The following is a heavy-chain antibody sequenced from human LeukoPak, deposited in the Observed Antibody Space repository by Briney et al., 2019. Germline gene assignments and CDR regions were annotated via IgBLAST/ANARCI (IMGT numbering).Heavy chain of an antibody. J-gene: IGHJ4*02. Sequence: PSETLSLTCLVSGGSIRSGNYYWSWIRQPAGKGLEWIGRIYTSGSTNYNPSLKSRVTISVDTSKNQFSLKLSSVTAADTAVYYCARDLWGSGIDNWGQGTLVTVSS. V-gene: IGHV4-61*02. CDR3: ARDLWGSGIDN. D-gene: IGHD3-10*01. CDR1: GGSIRSGNYY. CDR2: IYTSGST.